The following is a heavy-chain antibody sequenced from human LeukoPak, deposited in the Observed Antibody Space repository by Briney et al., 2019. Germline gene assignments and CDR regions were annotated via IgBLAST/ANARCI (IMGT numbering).Heavy chain of an antibody. CDR3: ARDLHYYDSSGYAFDY. CDR2: IWYDGSNK. J-gene: IGHJ4*02. V-gene: IGHV3-33*01. CDR1: GFTFSSYG. Sequence: GGSLRLSCAASGFTFSSYGMHWVRQAPGKGLEWVAVIWYDGSNKYYADSVKGRFTISRDNSKNTLYLQMNSLRAEDTAVYYCARDLHYYDSSGYAFDYWGQGTLVTVSS. D-gene: IGHD3-22*01.